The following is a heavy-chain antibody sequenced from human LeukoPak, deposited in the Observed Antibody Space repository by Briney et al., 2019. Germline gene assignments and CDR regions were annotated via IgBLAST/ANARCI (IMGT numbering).Heavy chain of an antibody. CDR3: AKPGVVQWLLVPPDY. CDR2: INSDGSST. CDR1: GFTFSSYW. V-gene: IGHV3-74*01. Sequence: GGSLRLSCAASGFTFSSYWMHWVRQAPGKGLVWVSRINSDGSSTTYADSVKGRFTISRDNSKNTLYLQMNSLKAEDTAVYHCAKPGVVQWLLVPPDYWGQGTLVTVSS. J-gene: IGHJ4*02. D-gene: IGHD3-22*01.